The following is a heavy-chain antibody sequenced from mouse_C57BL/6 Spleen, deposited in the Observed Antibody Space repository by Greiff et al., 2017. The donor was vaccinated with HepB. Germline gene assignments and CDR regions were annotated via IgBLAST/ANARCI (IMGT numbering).Heavy chain of an antibody. J-gene: IGHJ3*01. D-gene: IGHD4-1*02. CDR2: IYPGDGDT. CDR1: GYAFSSYW. CDR3: ERSSTGTRFAY. Sequence: VQLQQSGAELVKPGASVKISCKASGYAFSSYWMNWVKQRPGKGLEWIGQIYPGDGDTNYNGKFKGKATLTADKSSSTAYMQLSSLTSEDSAVYFWERSSTGTRFAYWGQGTLVTVSA. V-gene: IGHV1-80*01.